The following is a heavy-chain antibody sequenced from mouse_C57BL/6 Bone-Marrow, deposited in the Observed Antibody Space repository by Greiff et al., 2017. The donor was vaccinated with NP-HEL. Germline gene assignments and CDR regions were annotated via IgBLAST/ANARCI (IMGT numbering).Heavy chain of an antibody. Sequence: QVQLQQPGADLVKPGASVKLSCKASGYTFTSYWMHWVKQRPGRGLEWIGRIDPNSGGPKFNEKFKTKAPLTVDKPSRTAYMQLSSLTSEDSAVYYCARYYYGSRGWYFDVWGTGTTVTVSS. CDR1: GYTFTSYW. CDR3: ARYYYGSRGWYFDV. J-gene: IGHJ1*03. V-gene: IGHV1-72*01. CDR2: IDPNSGGP. D-gene: IGHD1-1*01.